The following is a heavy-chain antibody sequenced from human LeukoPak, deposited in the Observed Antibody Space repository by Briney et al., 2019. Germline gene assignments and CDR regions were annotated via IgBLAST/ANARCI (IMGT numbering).Heavy chain of an antibody. CDR1: GFTFSSYA. CDR2: ISSNGGST. Sequence: GGSLRLSCAASGFTFSSYAMSWVRQAPGKGLEYVSAISSNGGSTYYANSVKGRFTISRDNSKNTLYLQMGSLRAEDMAVYYCARASVKSLDYYDSSGDPPSDSYNDYWGQGTLVTVSS. J-gene: IGHJ4*02. CDR3: ARASVKSLDYYDSSGDPPSDSYNDY. D-gene: IGHD3-22*01. V-gene: IGHV3-64*01.